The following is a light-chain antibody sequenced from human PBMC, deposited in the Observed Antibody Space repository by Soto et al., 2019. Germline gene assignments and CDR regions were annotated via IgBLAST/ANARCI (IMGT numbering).Light chain of an antibody. Sequence: DIQMTQSPSTLSASVGDRVTITCRASQSISRSLAWYQQKPGKAPNLLIYDASSLESGVPSRFSGSGFGTEFTLTISSLQPDDFATYYCQQYDSSSGYTFGQGTKLEIK. CDR2: DAS. J-gene: IGKJ2*01. CDR3: QQYDSSSGYT. CDR1: QSISRS. V-gene: IGKV1-5*01.